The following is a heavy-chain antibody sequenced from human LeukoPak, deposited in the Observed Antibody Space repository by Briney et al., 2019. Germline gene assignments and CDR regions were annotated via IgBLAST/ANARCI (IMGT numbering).Heavy chain of an antibody. Sequence: SVKVSCKASGGTFSSYAISWVRQAPGQGLEWMGGIIPILGTANYAQKFQGRVTITADESTSTAYMELSSLRSEDTAVYYCAREPPLTYYDILTGYFDYWGQGTLVTVSS. D-gene: IGHD3-9*01. CDR2: IIPILGTA. CDR1: GGTFSSYA. V-gene: IGHV1-69*01. CDR3: AREPPLTYYDILTGYFDY. J-gene: IGHJ4*02.